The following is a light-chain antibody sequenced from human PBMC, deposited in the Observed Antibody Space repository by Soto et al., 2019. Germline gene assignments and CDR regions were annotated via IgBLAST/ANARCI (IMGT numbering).Light chain of an antibody. J-gene: IGLJ2*01. V-gene: IGLV1-40*01. CDR2: ANH. CDR1: SSNIGANYD. CDR3: QSYDSSLSGPVV. Sequence: QPVLTQPPSVSGAPGQTVTISCAGSSSNIGANYDVHWYQHLPGSAPKLLIYANHNRPSGVPDRFSASKSGTSASLAITGLQAEDEADYYCQSYDSSLSGPVVFGGGTKVTVL.